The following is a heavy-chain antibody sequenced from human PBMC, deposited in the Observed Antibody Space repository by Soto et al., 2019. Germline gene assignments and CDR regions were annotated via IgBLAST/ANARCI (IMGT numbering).Heavy chain of an antibody. CDR2: MNPNSGNT. Sequence: QVQLVQSGAEVKKPGASVKVSCKASGYTFTSYDITWVRQATGQGLEWMGWMNPNSGNTGYAQKFQGRVTMTRNTSISTAYMELSSLRSEDTAVYYCARALSGSSRRRFGYYYGMDVWGQGTTVTVAS. CDR3: ARALSGSSRRRFGYYYGMDV. D-gene: IGHD1-26*01. J-gene: IGHJ6*02. CDR1: GYTFTSYD. V-gene: IGHV1-8*01.